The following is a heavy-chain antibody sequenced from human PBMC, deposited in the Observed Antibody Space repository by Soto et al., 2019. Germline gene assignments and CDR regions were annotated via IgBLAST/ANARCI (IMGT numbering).Heavy chain of an antibody. D-gene: IGHD5-12*01. CDR3: ARERREEIHDGYDIDY. V-gene: IGHV4-4*07. J-gene: IGHJ4*02. Sequence: PSETLSLTCTVSGGSISNYYWSWSRQPSGKGLEWIGRIYTSGSTDYNPALKSRVTISIDTSKNQFSLKVTSMTAADTAVYYCARERREEIHDGYDIDYWGQGTLVTVSS. CDR1: GGSISNYY. CDR2: IYTSGST.